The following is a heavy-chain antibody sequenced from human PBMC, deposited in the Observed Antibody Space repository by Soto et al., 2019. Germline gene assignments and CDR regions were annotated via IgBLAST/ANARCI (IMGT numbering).Heavy chain of an antibody. CDR2: IRSTSSYI. J-gene: IGHJ6*04. Sequence: PGGSLRLSCAASGFTFSDYSMNWVRQAPGKGLEWVSSIRSTSSYIYYADSVKGRFTISRDNAKNSLYLQMNSLRAEDTAVYYCARKGYGDDGGTDVWGKGATFTVSS. CDR3: ARKGYGDDGGTDV. D-gene: IGHD4-17*01. CDR1: GFTFSDYS. V-gene: IGHV3-21*01.